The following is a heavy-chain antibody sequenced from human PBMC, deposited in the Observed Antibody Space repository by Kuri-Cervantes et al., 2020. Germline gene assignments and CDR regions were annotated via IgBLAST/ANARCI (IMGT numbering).Heavy chain of an antibody. V-gene: IGHV4-34*01. CDR3: ARGRHPIGAGYCSGGSCKLYYYYMDV. D-gene: IGHD2-15*01. J-gene: IGHJ6*03. CDR1: GGSFSGHY. CDR2: INHSGST. Sequence: ESLKISCAVYGGSFSGHYWTWIRQPPGKGLEWIGEINHSGSTNYNPSLKSRVTIPVDTSKNQFSLKVNSVTAADTAVYYCARGRHPIGAGYCSGGSCKLYYYYMDVWGKGTTVTVSS.